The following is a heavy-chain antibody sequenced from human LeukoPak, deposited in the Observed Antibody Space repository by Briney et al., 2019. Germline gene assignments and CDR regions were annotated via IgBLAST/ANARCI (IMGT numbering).Heavy chain of an antibody. D-gene: IGHD4-23*01. CDR1: GFTFSSYS. Sequence: GGSLRLSCAASGFTFSSYSMNWVRQAPGKGLEWVSYISSSSTIYYADSVKGRFTISRDNAKNSLYLQMNSLRAEDTAVYYCARADTAVSDYWGQGTLVTVSS. CDR2: ISSSSTI. J-gene: IGHJ4*02. V-gene: IGHV3-48*01. CDR3: ARADTAVSDY.